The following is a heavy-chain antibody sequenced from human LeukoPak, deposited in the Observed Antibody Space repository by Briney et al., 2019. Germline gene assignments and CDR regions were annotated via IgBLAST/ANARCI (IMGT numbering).Heavy chain of an antibody. Sequence: PGGSLRLSCAASGFTFSSYNMNWVRQAPGKGLEWVSSISSSSSYIYYADSVKGRFTISRDNAKNSPYLQMNSLRAEDTAVYYCARDPRPYSSSWPYYFDYWGQGTLVTVSS. D-gene: IGHD6-13*01. J-gene: IGHJ4*02. V-gene: IGHV3-21*01. CDR1: GFTFSSYN. CDR2: ISSSSSYI. CDR3: ARDPRPYSSSWPYYFDY.